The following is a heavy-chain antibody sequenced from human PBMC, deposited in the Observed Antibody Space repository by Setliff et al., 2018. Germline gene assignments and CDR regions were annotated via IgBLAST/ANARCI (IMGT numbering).Heavy chain of an antibody. Sequence: GGSLRLSCAASEFTLSTYWIHWVRQAPRKGLVWVSRINSDGSTTTYADSVKGRFTIPRDNAKNSLYLQMDSLGAEDTAVYYCARGGYSVTANYYGLDVWGQGTTVTVSS. V-gene: IGHV3-74*01. J-gene: IGHJ6*02. CDR2: INSDGSTT. CDR1: EFTLSTYW. D-gene: IGHD2-21*02. CDR3: ARGGYSVTANYYGLDV.